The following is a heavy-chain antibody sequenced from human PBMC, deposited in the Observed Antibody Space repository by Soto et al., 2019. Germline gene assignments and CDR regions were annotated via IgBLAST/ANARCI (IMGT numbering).Heavy chain of an antibody. CDR2: ISYDGSNK. CDR1: GFTCSSYG. J-gene: IGHJ3*02. CDR3: AKQYSGGLLYAFDI. Sequence: GGLMRLSCAAFGFTCSSYGMHRVSKDTGKGLEWVAVISYDGSNKYYADSVKGRFTISRDNSKNTLYLQMNSLRAEDTAVYYCAKQYSGGLLYAFDIWGQGTMVTVSS. V-gene: IGHV3-30*18. D-gene: IGHD3-10*01.